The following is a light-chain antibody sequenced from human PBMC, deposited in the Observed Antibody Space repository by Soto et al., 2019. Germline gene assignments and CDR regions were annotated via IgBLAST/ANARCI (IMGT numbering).Light chain of an antibody. CDR2: GAS. J-gene: IGKJ1*01. CDR3: QQYGSPPRT. Sequence: EIVMTQSPATLSVSPGERATLSCRASQRVSSNLAWYQQKPGQAPRLLIYGASTRGGAIAARFRGSGSETEFTLTISSLQSEDFAVYYCQQYGSPPRTFGQGTKVEIK. CDR1: QRVSSN. V-gene: IGKV3-15*01.